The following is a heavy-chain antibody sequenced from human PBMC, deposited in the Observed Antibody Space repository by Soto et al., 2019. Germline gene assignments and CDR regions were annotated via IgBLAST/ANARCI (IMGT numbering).Heavy chain of an antibody. J-gene: IGHJ4*02. CDR3: APTKGRPPYYFDY. Sequence: VQLVESGGGVVQPGRSLRLSCAASGFTFSSYGMHWVRQAPGKGLEWVAVISYDGSNKYYADSVKGRFTISRDNSKKTLYLQMNSLRAEDTAVYYCAPTKGRPPYYFDYWGQGTLVTVSS. CDR2: ISYDGSNK. CDR1: GFTFSSYG. V-gene: IGHV3-30*03. D-gene: IGHD3-10*01.